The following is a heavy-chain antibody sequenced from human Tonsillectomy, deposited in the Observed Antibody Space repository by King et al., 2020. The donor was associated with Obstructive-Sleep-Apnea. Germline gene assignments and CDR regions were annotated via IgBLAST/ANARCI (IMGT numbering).Heavy chain of an antibody. D-gene: IGHD5-12*01. V-gene: IGHV4-59*08. CDR2: IYYSGST. J-gene: IGHJ4*02. CDR3: ARQGYSGYLSFDY. CDR1: GGSISSYY. Sequence: QLQESGPGLVKPSETLSLTCTVSGGSISSYYWSWIRQPPGKGLEWIGYIYYSGSTNYNPSLKSRVTISVDTSKKQFALKLSSVTAADTAVYYCARQGYSGYLSFDYWGQGTLVTVSS.